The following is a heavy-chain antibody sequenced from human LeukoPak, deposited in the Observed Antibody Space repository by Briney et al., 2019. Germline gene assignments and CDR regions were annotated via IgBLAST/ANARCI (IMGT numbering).Heavy chain of an antibody. CDR2: IRYDGKNTK. J-gene: IGHJ4*02. CDR3: ARVPGASGWYVGGQYYFDY. V-gene: IGHV3-30*02. Sequence: GGSLRLSCAASGFSFRNYGMHWVRRAPGKGLEWVAFIRYDGKNTKYHVDSVKGRFSISRDNAKNTLYLQMNSLRAEDTAVYYCARVPGASGWYVGGQYYFDYWGQGTLVTVSS. CDR1: GFSFRNYG. D-gene: IGHD6-19*01.